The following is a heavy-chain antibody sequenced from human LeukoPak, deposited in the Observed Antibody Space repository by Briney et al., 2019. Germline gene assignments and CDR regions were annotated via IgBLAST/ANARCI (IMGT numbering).Heavy chain of an antibody. J-gene: IGHJ4*02. CDR2: INSDGSYT. V-gene: IGHV3-74*01. D-gene: IGHD3-22*01. Sequence: PGGSLRLSCAASGFTFRSHWMHWVRQAPGKGLVWVSRINSDGSYTNYADSVKGRFTISRDNATNTLFLQMNSLRAEDTAVYYCAREKTYYYDSSGYPALDYWGQGTLVTVSS. CDR1: GFTFRSHW. CDR3: AREKTYYYDSSGYPALDY.